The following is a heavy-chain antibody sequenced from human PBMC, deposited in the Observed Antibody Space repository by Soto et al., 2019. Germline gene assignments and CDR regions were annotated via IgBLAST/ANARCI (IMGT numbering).Heavy chain of an antibody. CDR3: AKSLSVGATTPFDY. CDR2: IYHSGST. CDR1: GGSISSGGYS. V-gene: IGHV4-30-2*01. Sequence: SETLSLTCTVSGGSISSGGYSWSWIRQPPGKGLEWIGYIYHSGSTYYNPSLKSRVTISVDRSKNQFSLKLTSVTAADTAVYYCAKSLSVGATTPFDYWGQGTLVTVSS. J-gene: IGHJ4*02. D-gene: IGHD1-26*01.